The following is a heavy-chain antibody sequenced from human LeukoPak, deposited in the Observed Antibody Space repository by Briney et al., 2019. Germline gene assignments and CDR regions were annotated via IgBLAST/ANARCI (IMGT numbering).Heavy chain of an antibody. CDR1: GFTFSSYA. D-gene: IGHD3-10*01. CDR3: ARVLLWFGELLTPAAY. V-gene: IGHV3-30*04. CDR2: ISYDGSNK. J-gene: IGHJ4*02. Sequence: GGSLRLSCAASGFTFSSYAMHWVRQAPGKGLEWVAVISYDGSNKYYADSVKGRFTISRDNSKNTLYLQMSSLRAEDTAVYYCARVLLWFGELLTPAAYWGQGTLVTVSS.